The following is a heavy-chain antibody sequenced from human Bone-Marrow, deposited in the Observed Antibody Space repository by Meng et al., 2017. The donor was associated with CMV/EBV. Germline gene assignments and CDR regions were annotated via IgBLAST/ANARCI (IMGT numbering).Heavy chain of an antibody. Sequence: GESLKISCAASGFTFSSYAMSWVRQAPGKGLEWVSAISGSGGSTYYADSVKGRFTISRDNSKNTLYVQMNSLRVEDTAVYYCAKGRRSSERTFDFWGQGTLVTVSS. CDR3: AKGRRSSERTFDF. CDR2: ISGSGGST. CDR1: GFTFSSYA. D-gene: IGHD3-10*01. V-gene: IGHV3-23*01. J-gene: IGHJ4*02.